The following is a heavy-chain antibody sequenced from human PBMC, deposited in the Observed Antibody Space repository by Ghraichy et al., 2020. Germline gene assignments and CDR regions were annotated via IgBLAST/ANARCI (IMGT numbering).Heavy chain of an antibody. D-gene: IGHD3-9*01. V-gene: IGHV3-21*01. Sequence: GGSLRLSCAASGFTFSSYSMNWVRQAPGKGLEWVSSIYSSSSHIYYADSVKGRFTISRDNAKNSLYLQMNSLRAEDTAAYYCAREGLRYLDRWGQGTLVTVSS. CDR3: AREGLRYLDR. J-gene: IGHJ4*02. CDR2: IYSSSSHI. CDR1: GFTFSSYS.